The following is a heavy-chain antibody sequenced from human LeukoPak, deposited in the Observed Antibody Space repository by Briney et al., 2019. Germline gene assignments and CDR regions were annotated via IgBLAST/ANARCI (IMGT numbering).Heavy chain of an antibody. CDR1: GGSITTTNY. J-gene: IGHJ4*02. Sequence: PSGTLSLTCGVSGGSITTTNYWSWVRQSPGRGLEWIGEISLSGYTGFNPSLRGRVTMSLDESKNHLSLTLTSVTAADTAVYYCAREGGFYRPLDYSGQGTLVTVSS. V-gene: IGHV4-4*02. D-gene: IGHD6-25*01. CDR2: ISLSGYT. CDR3: AREGGFYRPLDY.